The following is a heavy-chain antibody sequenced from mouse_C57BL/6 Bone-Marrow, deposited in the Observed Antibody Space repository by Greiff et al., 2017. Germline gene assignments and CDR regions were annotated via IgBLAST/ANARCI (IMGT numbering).Heavy chain of an antibody. Sequence: VQLKESGPELVKPGASVKISCKASGYSFTGYYMNWVKQSPEKSLEWIGEINPSTGGTTYNQKFKAKATLTVDKSSSTAYMQLKSLTSEDSAVYYCAKEGNYYGTLFAYWGQGTLVTVSA. CDR2: INPSTGGT. V-gene: IGHV1-42*01. J-gene: IGHJ3*01. D-gene: IGHD1-1*01. CDR3: AKEGNYYGTLFAY. CDR1: GYSFTGYY.